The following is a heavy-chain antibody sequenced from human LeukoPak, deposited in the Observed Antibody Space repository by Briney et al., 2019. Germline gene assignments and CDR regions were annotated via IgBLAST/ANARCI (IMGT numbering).Heavy chain of an antibody. Sequence: AETLSLTCTVSVGSISSSSYYWGWIRQPPGKGLEWIGSIYYSGSTYYNPSLTNRVTISVDTSKNQFSLKLSSVTAADTAVYYCARPTAGGPYYFDYWGQGTLVTVSS. CDR2: IYYSGST. D-gene: IGHD6-13*01. J-gene: IGHJ4*02. CDR3: ARPTAGGPYYFDY. CDR1: VGSISSSSYY. V-gene: IGHV4-39*01.